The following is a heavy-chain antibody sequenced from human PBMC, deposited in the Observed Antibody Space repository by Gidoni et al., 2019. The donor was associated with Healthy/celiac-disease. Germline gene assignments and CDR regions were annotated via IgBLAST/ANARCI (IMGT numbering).Heavy chain of an antibody. CDR1: GYTFTSYG. J-gene: IGHJ3*02. Sequence: QVQLVQSGAEVKKPGASVKVSCKASGYTFTSYGIRGVRPAPGQGLEWMGWISAYNGNTNYAQRLQGRVTMTTDTSTSTAYMELRSLRSDDTAVYYCARAPLYNNRSSSWYFFSLPAFDIWGQGTMVTVSS. V-gene: IGHV1-18*04. CDR2: ISAYNGNT. D-gene: IGHD6-13*01. CDR3: ARAPLYNNRSSSWYFFSLPAFDI.